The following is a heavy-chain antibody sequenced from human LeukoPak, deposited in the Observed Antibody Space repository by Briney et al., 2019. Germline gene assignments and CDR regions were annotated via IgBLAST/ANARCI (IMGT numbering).Heavy chain of an antibody. Sequence: GASVKVSCKASGYTFTGYYMHWVRQAPGQGLEWMGWINPNSGGTNYAQKFQGRVTMTRDTSISTAYMELSRLRSDDTAVYYCARVPRAIGYFDWLWGYWGQGTLVTVSS. CDR3: ARVPRAIGYFDWLWGY. D-gene: IGHD3-9*01. CDR2: INPNSGGT. J-gene: IGHJ4*02. V-gene: IGHV1-2*02. CDR1: GYTFTGYY.